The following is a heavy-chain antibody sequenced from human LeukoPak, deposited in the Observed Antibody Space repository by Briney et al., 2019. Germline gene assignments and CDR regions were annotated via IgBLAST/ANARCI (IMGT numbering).Heavy chain of an antibody. CDR3: AKGAVWGSYTGEWD. J-gene: IGHJ4*02. V-gene: IGHV3-74*01. CDR1: GFTFSGFW. Sequence: GGSLRLSCAASGFTFSGFWMHWVRQAPGKGLVWVSCISFDGSDATYADSVKGRFTISRDNAKNTLHLQMDSLTVEDTAVYYCAKGAVWGSYTGEWDWGQGTLVTVSS. CDR2: ISFDGSDA. D-gene: IGHD3-16*01.